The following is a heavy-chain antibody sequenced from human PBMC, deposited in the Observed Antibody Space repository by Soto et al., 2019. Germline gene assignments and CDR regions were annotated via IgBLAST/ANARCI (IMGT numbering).Heavy chain of an antibody. CDR3: ARDISYGSGTAYGY. Sequence: QVQLVQSGGEVKKPGASVTVSCKASGYTFTNHGISWVRQAPGQGLEWMEWIGADNRDTNYAQNIQDRLTMTTDTSTNTAYMELRSLQSDDTAVYYCARDISYGSGTAYGYWGQGTLVTVSS. V-gene: IGHV1-18*01. CDR1: GYTFTNHG. J-gene: IGHJ4*02. D-gene: IGHD3-10*01. CDR2: IGADNRDT.